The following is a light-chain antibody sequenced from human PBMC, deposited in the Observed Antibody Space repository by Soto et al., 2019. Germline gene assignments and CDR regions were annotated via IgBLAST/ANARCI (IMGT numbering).Light chain of an antibody. CDR1: QDISSW. V-gene: IGKV1-12*02. J-gene: IGKJ5*01. CDR3: QQGNSFPFT. CDR2: AAS. Sequence: DIQMTQSPSSVSASVGDRVTITCRASQDISSWLAWYQQKPGKAPNLLIYAASSLQSGVPSRFSGSGSGTDFTLTICILQHEDVAAYYCQQGNSFPFTFGPGTRLEIK.